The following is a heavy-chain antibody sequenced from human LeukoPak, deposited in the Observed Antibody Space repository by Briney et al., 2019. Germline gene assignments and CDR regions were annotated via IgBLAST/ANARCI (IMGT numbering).Heavy chain of an antibody. CDR2: IYYSGST. V-gene: IGHV4-39*01. J-gene: IGHJ4*02. Sequence: SETLSLTCAVSGASIISSSYYWGWIRQPPGKGLEWIGSIYYSGSTNYNPTLKSRVTISAGTSKNQFSLKLSSVTAADTAVYYCARRAYSSGAHWGQGTLVTVSS. CDR3: ARRAYSSGAH. D-gene: IGHD6-19*01. CDR1: GASIISSSYY.